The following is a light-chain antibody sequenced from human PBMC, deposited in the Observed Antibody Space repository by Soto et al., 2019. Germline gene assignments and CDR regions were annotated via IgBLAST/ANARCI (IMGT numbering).Light chain of an antibody. CDR2: GAS. J-gene: IGKJ1*01. CDR1: QSVSSSY. Sequence: EIVLTQSPGTLSLSPGERVTLSCRASQSVSSSYLAWYQQKPGQAPRLLIYGASFRATGIPDRFSGSGSGTDFTLTISRLEPEDCAVYYCQQYGSSPETFGQGTKVEIK. CDR3: QQYGSSPET. V-gene: IGKV3-20*01.